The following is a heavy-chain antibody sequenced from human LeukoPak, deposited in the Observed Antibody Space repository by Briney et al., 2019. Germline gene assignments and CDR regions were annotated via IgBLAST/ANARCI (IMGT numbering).Heavy chain of an antibody. CDR2: IYSGGST. V-gene: IGHV3-53*01. CDR1: GLHVSYNY. J-gene: IGHJ4*02. Sequence: GGSLRLSCSASGLHVSYNYMSGVRQAPAKELEWVSVIYSGGSTYYADSVKGRFTISRDNSKNTLYLQMNSLRAEDTAVYYCASSRIMLSGSYPGLFDYWGQGTLVTVSS. D-gene: IGHD3-22*01. CDR3: ASSRIMLSGSYPGLFDY.